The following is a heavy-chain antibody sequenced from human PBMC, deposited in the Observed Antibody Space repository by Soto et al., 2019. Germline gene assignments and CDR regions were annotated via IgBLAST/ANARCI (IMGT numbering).Heavy chain of an antibody. CDR2: IRNPGYGGTT. Sequence: PGGSLRLSCTTSGFSFGEYAITWVRQAPGKGLEWVGFIRNPGYGGTTEYATSVKGRFIISRDDSMSSAYLQLNSLKVDDSAVYYCVRGSFGYYGPWGQGTLVTVSS. CDR3: VRGSFGYYGP. J-gene: IGHJ5*02. D-gene: IGHD3-22*01. V-gene: IGHV3-49*04. CDR1: GFSFGEYA.